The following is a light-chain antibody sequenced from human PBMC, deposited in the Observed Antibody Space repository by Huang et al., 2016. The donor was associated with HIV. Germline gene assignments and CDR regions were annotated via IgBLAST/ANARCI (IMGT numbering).Light chain of an antibody. V-gene: IGKV3-15*01. CDR1: QSVSSN. Sequence: EIVMTQSPATLSLSPGEGATLSCRASQSVSSNLSWYQQKPGQAPRLLIYGASTRATGIPARFSGSGSGTECTLTISSLQSEDFAVYYCQHYNNWPRTFGQGTKVEIK. CDR2: GAS. CDR3: QHYNNWPRT. J-gene: IGKJ1*01.